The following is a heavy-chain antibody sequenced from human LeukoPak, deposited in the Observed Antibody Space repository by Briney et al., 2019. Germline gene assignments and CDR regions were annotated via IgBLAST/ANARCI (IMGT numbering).Heavy chain of an antibody. J-gene: IGHJ6*02. D-gene: IGHD3-10*01. CDR2: IWYDGSNK. V-gene: IGHV3-33*01. Sequence: GGSLRLSCAASGFSFSIYGMHWVRQAPGKGLEWVAVIWYDGSNKYYTDSVKGRFTISRDNSKNTLYLQMNSLRAEDTAVYYCASLPTSTYYYGSGSYYQYGMDVWGQGTTVTVSS. CDR3: ASLPTSTYYYGSGSYYQYGMDV. CDR1: GFSFSIYG.